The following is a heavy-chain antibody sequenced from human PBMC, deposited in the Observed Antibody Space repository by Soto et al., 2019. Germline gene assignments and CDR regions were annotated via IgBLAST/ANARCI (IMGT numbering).Heavy chain of an antibody. V-gene: IGHV4-31*03. D-gene: IGHD3-22*01. CDR1: GGSISCGGYY. CDR3: AREISYYDSSGYYYVYFDY. Sequence: QVQLQESGPGLVKPSQTLSLTCTVSGGSISCGGYYWSWIRQHPGKGLEWIGYIYYSGSTYYNPSLKSRVTLSVDTSKNQFSLKLSSVTAADTAVYYCAREISYYDSSGYYYVYFDYWGQGTLVTVSS. J-gene: IGHJ4*02. CDR2: IYYSGST.